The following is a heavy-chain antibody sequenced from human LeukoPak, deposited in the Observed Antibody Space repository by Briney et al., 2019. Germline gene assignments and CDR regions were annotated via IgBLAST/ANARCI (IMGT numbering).Heavy chain of an antibody. D-gene: IGHD2-2*01. J-gene: IGHJ6*02. Sequence: GGSLRLSCAASTFTFSNYWMSWVRQAPGKGLEWVANIKQDGSEKYYVDSVKGRFTISRDNSKFTLYMQMNSLRAEDTAVYYCARVRAGYCTSTSCYTGMDVWGQGTTVTVSS. CDR2: IKQDGSEK. V-gene: IGHV3-7*01. CDR3: ARVRAGYCTSTSCYTGMDV. CDR1: TFTFSNYW.